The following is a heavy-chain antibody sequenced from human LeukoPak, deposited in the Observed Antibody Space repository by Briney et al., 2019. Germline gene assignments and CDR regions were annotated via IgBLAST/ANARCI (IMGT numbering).Heavy chain of an antibody. Sequence: GGSLRLSCAASGFTVSSNYMSWVRQAPGKGLEWVSVIYSAGSTYYADSVKGRFTISRDNSKNTLYLQMNSLRAEDTAVYYCATLDAVQLWLRLHYWGQGTLVTVSS. V-gene: IGHV3-66*01. D-gene: IGHD5-18*01. J-gene: IGHJ4*02. CDR3: ATLDAVQLWLRLHY. CDR1: GFTVSSNY. CDR2: IYSAGST.